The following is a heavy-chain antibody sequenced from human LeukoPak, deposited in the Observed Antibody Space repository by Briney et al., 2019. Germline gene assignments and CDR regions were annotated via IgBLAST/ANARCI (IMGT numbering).Heavy chain of an antibody. CDR3: GQDY. J-gene: IGHJ4*02. Sequence: PGGSLRLSCAASGFTFSTYGMHWVRQAPGKGLEWVAIISYDGSNKYYADSVKGRFTISRDNSKNTLYLQMHSLRAEDTAAYYCGQDYWGQGTLVAVSP. CDR2: ISYDGSNK. V-gene: IGHV3-30*03. CDR1: GFTFSTYG.